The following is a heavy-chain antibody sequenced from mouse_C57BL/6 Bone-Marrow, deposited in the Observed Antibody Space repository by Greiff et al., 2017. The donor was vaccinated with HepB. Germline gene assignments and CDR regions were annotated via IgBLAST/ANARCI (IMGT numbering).Heavy chain of an antibody. J-gene: IGHJ2*01. Sequence: VKLQQSGAELARPGASVKLSCKASGYTFTSYGISWVKQRTGQGLEWIGEIYPRSGNTYYNEKFKGKATLTADKSSSTAYMELRSLTSEDSAVYFCARGGQLRLPYFDYWGQGTTLTVSS. CDR1: GYTFTSYG. CDR2: IYPRSGNT. D-gene: IGHD3-2*02. V-gene: IGHV1-81*01. CDR3: ARGGQLRLPYFDY.